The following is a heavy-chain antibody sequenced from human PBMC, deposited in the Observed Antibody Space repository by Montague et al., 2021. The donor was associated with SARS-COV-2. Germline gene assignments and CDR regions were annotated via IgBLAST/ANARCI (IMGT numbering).Heavy chain of an antibody. CDR1: GFTFRNYA. CDR2: ISGNGDPDTT. Sequence: SLRLSCATSGFTFRNYAMTWVRQAPGKGLEWVSTISGNGDPDTTYYADSVKGRFTISGDISKNTLYLQMDSLRAEDTAVYYCAKLSGGSYLHYFEYWGQGTLVTVSS. CDR3: AKLSGGSYLHYFEY. V-gene: IGHV3-23*01. D-gene: IGHD1-26*01. J-gene: IGHJ4*02.